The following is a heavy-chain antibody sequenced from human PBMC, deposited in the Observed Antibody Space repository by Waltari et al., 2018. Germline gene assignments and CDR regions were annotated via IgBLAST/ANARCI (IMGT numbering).Heavy chain of an antibody. CDR2: IYHSGST. V-gene: IGHV4-38-2*01. D-gene: IGHD1-26*01. CDR1: GYSISSGYS. Sequence: QVQLQESGPGLVKPSETLSLTCAVSGYSISSGYSWGWIRQPPGKGLEWIGSIYHSGSTYYNPSLKSRVTISVDTSKNQFSLKLSSVTAADTAVYYCARSRKLGWFDPWGQGTLVTVSS. J-gene: IGHJ5*02. CDR3: ARSRKLGWFDP.